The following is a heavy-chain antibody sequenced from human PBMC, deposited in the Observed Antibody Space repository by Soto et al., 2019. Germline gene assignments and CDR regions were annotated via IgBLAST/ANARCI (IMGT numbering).Heavy chain of an antibody. Sequence: GDSLKISCTGSGYSFTSYLIGWVRQMPGKGLEWMGIIYPGDSDTRYSPSFQGQVTISADKSISTAYLQWSSLKASDTAMYYCARHYRYSSSWYGGFDYWGQGTLVTVSS. CDR3: ARHYRYSSSWYGGFDY. CDR2: IYPGDSDT. J-gene: IGHJ4*02. D-gene: IGHD6-13*01. V-gene: IGHV5-51*01. CDR1: GYSFTSYL.